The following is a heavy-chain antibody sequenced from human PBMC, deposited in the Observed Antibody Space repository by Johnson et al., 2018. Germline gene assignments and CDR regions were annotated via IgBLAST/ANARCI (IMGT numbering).Heavy chain of an antibody. J-gene: IGHJ1*01. CDR2: IIPIFGTA. CDR1: GGTFSSYA. D-gene: IGHD3-22*01. V-gene: IGHV1-69*12. Sequence: QVQLVQSGAEVKKXGSSVKVSCKASGGTFSSYAISWVRQAPGQGLEWMGGIIPIFGTANYAQKFQGRVTITADESTSKAYMELSSLRSEDTAVYYCASYWVGRTDEYYYDSSGYSAEYFQHWGQGTLVTVSS. CDR3: ASYWVGRTDEYYYDSSGYSAEYFQH.